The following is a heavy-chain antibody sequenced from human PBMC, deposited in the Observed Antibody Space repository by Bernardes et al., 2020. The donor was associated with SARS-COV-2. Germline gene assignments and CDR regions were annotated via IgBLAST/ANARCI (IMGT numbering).Heavy chain of an antibody. CDR1: GFTFSGSA. J-gene: IGHJ3*02. CDR3: TRVPPYSNSWWDAFDS. CDR2: IRSKANSYAT. Sequence: GALSLSCAASGFTFSGSAMYWVRTASGKGLEWVGRIRSKANSYATAYAASVKGRFTISRDDSKNTAYLQMNSLKTEDTALYYCTRVPPYSNSWWDAFDSWGPGTMVTVSS. V-gene: IGHV3-73*01. D-gene: IGHD6-13*01.